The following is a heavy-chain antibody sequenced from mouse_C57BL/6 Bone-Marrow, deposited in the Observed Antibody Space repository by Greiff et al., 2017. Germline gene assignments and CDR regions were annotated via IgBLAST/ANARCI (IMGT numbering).Heavy chain of an antibody. V-gene: IGHV1-64*01. CDR2: IHPNSGST. D-gene: IGHD1-1*02. Sequence: VKLQQPGAELVKPGASVKLSCKASGYTFTSYWMHWVKQRPGQGLEWIGMIHPNSGSTNYNEKFKSKATLTVDKSSSTAYMQLSSLASEDSAVYYGACYYGGFAYWGRGTLVTVSA. CDR3: ACYYGGFAY. CDR1: GYTFTSYW. J-gene: IGHJ3*01.